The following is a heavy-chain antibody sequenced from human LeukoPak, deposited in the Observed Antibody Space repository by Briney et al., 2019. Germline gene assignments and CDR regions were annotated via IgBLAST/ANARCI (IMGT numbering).Heavy chain of an antibody. J-gene: IGHJ6*02. CDR2: IYFSGST. D-gene: IGHD3-10*01. V-gene: IGHV4-59*01. CDR1: NGSISGYY. CDR3: ARDSYGSGAYYGMDV. Sequence: SETLSLTCTVSNGSISGYYWSWIRQPPGKGLEWIGYIYFSGSTNYNPSLESRVTMSVDTSKNQFSLNLTSVTAADTAIYYCARDSYGSGAYYGMDVWGQGTTVTVSS.